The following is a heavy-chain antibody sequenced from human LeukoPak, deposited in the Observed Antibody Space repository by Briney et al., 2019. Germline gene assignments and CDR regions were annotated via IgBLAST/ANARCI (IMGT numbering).Heavy chain of an antibody. V-gene: IGHV1-24*01. D-gene: IGHD3-22*01. CDR3: ATDRPYYYDSSGYCDY. CDR2: FDPEDGET. CDR1: GYTLTELS. Sequence: ASVKVSCKVSGYTLTELSMHWVRQAPGKGLEWMGGFDPEDGETIYAQKSQGRVTMTEDTSTDTAYMELSSLRSEDTAVYYCATDRPYYYDSSGYCDYWGQGTLVTVSS. J-gene: IGHJ4*02.